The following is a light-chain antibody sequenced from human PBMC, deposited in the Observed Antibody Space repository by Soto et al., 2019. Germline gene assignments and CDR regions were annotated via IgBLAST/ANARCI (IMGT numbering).Light chain of an antibody. Sequence: EIVFTQSPTTLSSFPGDRVTLSCRASQSLINFVAWYQHKPGQPPRLLIYDASKRATGIPTRFSGSGSGTDFTLTISSLQPEDFAVYYCQQRSNWPDAFGQGTRLEIK. CDR1: QSLINF. CDR3: QQRSNWPDA. CDR2: DAS. J-gene: IGKJ5*01. V-gene: IGKV3-11*01.